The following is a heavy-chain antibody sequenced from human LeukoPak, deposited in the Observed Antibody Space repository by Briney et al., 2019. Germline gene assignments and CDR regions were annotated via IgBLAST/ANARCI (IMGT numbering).Heavy chain of an antibody. J-gene: IGHJ4*02. CDR3: AISNYYGSGTNPDY. V-gene: IGHV3-30-3*01. D-gene: IGHD3-10*01. Sequence: PGRSLRLSCAASGFTFSSYAMHWVRKAPGKGLEWVAVISYDGSNKYYADSVKGRFTISRDNSKNTLYLQMNSLRAEDTAVYYCAISNYYGSGTNPDYWGQGTLVTVSS. CDR2: ISYDGSNK. CDR1: GFTFSSYA.